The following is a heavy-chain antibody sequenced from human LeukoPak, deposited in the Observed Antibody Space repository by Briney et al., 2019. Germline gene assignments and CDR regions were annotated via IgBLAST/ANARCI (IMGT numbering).Heavy chain of an antibody. V-gene: IGHV7-4-1*02. CDR3: ARVFARSGIAAAIPGSYYYYYMDV. D-gene: IGHD6-13*01. J-gene: IGHJ6*03. CDR2: INTNTGNP. Sequence: ASVKVSCKASGYAFTTYGMNWARQAPGQGLEWMGWINTNTGNPTYAQGFTGRFVFSLDTSVSTAYLQISSLKAEDTAVYYCARVFARSGIAAAIPGSYYYYYMDVWGKGTTVTVSS. CDR1: GYAFTTYG.